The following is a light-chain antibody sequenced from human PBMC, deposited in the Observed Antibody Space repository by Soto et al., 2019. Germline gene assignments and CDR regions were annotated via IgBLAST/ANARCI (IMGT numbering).Light chain of an antibody. CDR1: QDVGSW. Sequence: DIQMTQSPSSVSASVEDRVTITCRASQDVGSWLAWYQQKPGKAPKLLIYSASSLQSGVPSRFSGSGSGTDVTLTISSLQPEDFATYFCQQAHSFPLTFGGGTKVDIK. V-gene: IGKV1-12*01. CDR3: QQAHSFPLT. CDR2: SAS. J-gene: IGKJ4*01.